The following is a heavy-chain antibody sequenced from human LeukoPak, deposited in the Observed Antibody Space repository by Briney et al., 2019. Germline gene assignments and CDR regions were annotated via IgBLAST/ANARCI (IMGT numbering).Heavy chain of an antibody. J-gene: IGHJ6*02. CDR1: GGTFSSYT. Sequence: ASVKVSCKAAGGTFSSYTISWVRQAPGQGLEWMGRIMPILGIANYAQKFQGSITITADKPTSPAYMQLRRLRSEDTAVYYCAYCTNGVCYRGGVYGMDLWGQGTTVTVSS. D-gene: IGHD2-8*01. CDR2: IMPILGIA. CDR3: AYCTNGVCYRGGVYGMDL. V-gene: IGHV1-69*02.